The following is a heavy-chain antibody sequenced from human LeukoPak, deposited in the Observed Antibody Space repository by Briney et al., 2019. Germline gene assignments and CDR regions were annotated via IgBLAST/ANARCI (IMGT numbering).Heavy chain of an antibody. CDR2: IYSGGST. CDR3: AKDGVAAAAFADYYYYVDV. D-gene: IGHD6-13*01. Sequence: PGGSLRLSCAASGFTVSSNYMSWVRQAPGKGLEWVSVIYSGGSTYYADSVKGRFTISRDNSNNTLYLQMNSLRAEDTAVYYCAKDGVAAAAFADYYYYVDVWGKGTTVTVSS. V-gene: IGHV3-53*05. CDR1: GFTVSSNY. J-gene: IGHJ6*03.